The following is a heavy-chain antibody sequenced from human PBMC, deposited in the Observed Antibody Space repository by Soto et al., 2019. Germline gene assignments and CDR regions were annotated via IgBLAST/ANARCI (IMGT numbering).Heavy chain of an antibody. V-gene: IGHV3-66*01. CDR2: IYSGGGT. J-gene: IGHJ4*02. CDR1: GFTVSAKY. CDR3: ARDRGSSSWYHFDY. D-gene: IGHD6-13*01. Sequence: EVQLVESGGGLVQPGGSLRLSCAASGFTVSAKYMNWVRQAPGKGLEWVSTIYSGGGTYYADSVQGRFTISRDSSRNTLYLQMSSLRAEDTAVYYCARDRGSSSWYHFDYWGLGTLVTVSS.